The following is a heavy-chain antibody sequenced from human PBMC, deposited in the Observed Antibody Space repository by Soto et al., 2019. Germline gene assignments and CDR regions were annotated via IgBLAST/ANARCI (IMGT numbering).Heavy chain of an antibody. J-gene: IGHJ6*02. Sequence: GGSLRLSCAASGFTFNIYALHWVRQASGKGLEWVSCISSSSSYIYYADSVKGRFTVSRDNAKNSLYLQMNSLRVEDTAVYYCARSTAVTAGVGDIGVVWGQGTTVTVSS. CDR3: ARSTAVTAGVGDIGVV. CDR1: GFTFNIYA. CDR2: ISSSSSYI. D-gene: IGHD4-17*01. V-gene: IGHV3-21*01.